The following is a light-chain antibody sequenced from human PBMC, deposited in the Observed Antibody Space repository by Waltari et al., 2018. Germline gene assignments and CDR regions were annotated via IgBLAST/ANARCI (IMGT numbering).Light chain of an antibody. CDR2: SNE. Sequence: QSVVTQPPSASGTPGQRVTISCSGSTSNIGRYTVNWYQQIPGTAPKLLIYSNEQRPSGVPGRFYVSTADTAASLAISGLKPEDEADYYCAVWDDSLDGYVFATETKVTVL. J-gene: IGLJ1*01. V-gene: IGLV1-44*01. CDR1: TSNIGRYT. CDR3: AVWDDSLDGYV.